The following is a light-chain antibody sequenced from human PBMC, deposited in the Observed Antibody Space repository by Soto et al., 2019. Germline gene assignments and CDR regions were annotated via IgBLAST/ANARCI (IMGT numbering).Light chain of an antibody. Sequence: QSALTQPASVSGSPGQSITISCTGTSGDVGGYYYVSWYQQLPGKAPKLMISEVSNRPSGVSNRFSGSKSGNTASLTISGLQAEDEADYYCSSSTAGGTIFGTGTKLTVL. CDR3: SSSTAGGTI. J-gene: IGLJ1*01. CDR1: SGDVGGYYY. CDR2: EVS. V-gene: IGLV2-14*01.